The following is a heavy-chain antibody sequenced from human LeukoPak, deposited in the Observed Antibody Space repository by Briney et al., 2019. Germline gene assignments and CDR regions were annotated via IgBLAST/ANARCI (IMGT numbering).Heavy chain of an antibody. CDR2: IWYDGSNK. J-gene: IGHJ6*02. D-gene: IGHD3-10*01. CDR3: ARDRSGSGNYYYYGMDV. CDR1: GFTFSSYG. Sequence: PGGSLRLSCAASGFTFSSYGMHWVRQAPGKGLEWVAVIWYDGSNKYYADSVKGRFTISRDNSKNTLYLQMNGLRAEDTAVYYCARDRSGSGNYYYYGMDVWGQGTTVTVSS. V-gene: IGHV3-33*01.